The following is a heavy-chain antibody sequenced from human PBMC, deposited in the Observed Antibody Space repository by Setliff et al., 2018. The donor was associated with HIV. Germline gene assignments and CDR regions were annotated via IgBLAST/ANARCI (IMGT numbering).Heavy chain of an antibody. CDR1: GFTFSSYA. V-gene: IGHV3-13*01. CDR3: ARTAYYRDSSGYYSVAFDM. J-gene: IGHJ3*02. CDR2: IGTAGDT. Sequence: LRLSCAASGFTFSSYAMSWVRQAPGKGLEWVSHIGTAGDTYYLDSVKGRFTISREDARNSGYLQMNSLRDDDTAVYFCARTAYYRDSSGYYSVAFDMWGPGTMVTVSS. D-gene: IGHD3-22*01.